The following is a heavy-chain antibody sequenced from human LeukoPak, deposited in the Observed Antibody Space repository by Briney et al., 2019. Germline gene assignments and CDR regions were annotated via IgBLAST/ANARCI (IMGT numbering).Heavy chain of an antibody. J-gene: IGHJ4*02. V-gene: IGHV4-34*01. CDR1: GESFSGYY. CDR3: ARGQNWGSYFDY. Sequence: SETLSLTCAVYGESFSGYYWSWIRQPPGKGLEWIGEINHSGSTNYNPSLKSRVTISVDTSKNQFFLKLSSVTAADTAVYYCARGQNWGSYFDYWGQGTLVTVSS. D-gene: IGHD7-27*01. CDR2: INHSGST.